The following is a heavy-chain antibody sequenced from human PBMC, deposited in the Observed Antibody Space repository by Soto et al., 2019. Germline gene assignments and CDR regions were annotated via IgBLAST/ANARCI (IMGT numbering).Heavy chain of an antibody. Sequence: GESLKISCKGSGYSFTSYWIGWVRQMPGKGLEWMGIIYPGDSDTRYSPSFQGQVTISADKSISTAYLQWSSLKASDTAMYYCARLAAGGACSGGSCYWGWFDPWGQGTLVTVSS. CDR1: GYSFTSYW. CDR2: IYPGDSDT. V-gene: IGHV5-51*01. J-gene: IGHJ5*02. CDR3: ARLAAGGACSGGSCYWGWFDP. D-gene: IGHD2-15*01.